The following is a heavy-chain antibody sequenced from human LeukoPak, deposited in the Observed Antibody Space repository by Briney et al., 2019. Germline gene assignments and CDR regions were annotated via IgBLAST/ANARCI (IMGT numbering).Heavy chain of an antibody. J-gene: IGHJ5*02. CDR2: IYYSGST. V-gene: IGHV4-59*08. Sequence: SETLSLTCTVSGGSISSYYWSWIRQPPGKGLEWIGHIYYSGSTNYNPPLKSRVTISVDTSKNQFSLKLSSVTAADTAVYYCARNSEVVLWFGEPSLPGWFDPWGQGTLVTVSS. D-gene: IGHD3-10*01. CDR3: ARNSEVVLWFGEPSLPGWFDP. CDR1: GGSISSYY.